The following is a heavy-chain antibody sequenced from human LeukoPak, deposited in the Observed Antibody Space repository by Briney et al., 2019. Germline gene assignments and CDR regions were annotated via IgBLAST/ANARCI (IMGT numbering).Heavy chain of an antibody. V-gene: IGHV4-39*07. D-gene: IGHD3-10*01. CDR3: ARGSRMRLLWFGEATYYFDY. J-gene: IGHJ4*02. Sequence: SETLSLTCTVSGGSISSGSYYWSWIRQPPGKGLEWIGEINHSGSTNYNPSLKSRVTISVDTSKNQFSLKLSSVTAADTAVYYCARGSRMRLLWFGEATYYFDYWGQGTLVTVSS. CDR2: INHSGST. CDR1: GGSISSGSYY.